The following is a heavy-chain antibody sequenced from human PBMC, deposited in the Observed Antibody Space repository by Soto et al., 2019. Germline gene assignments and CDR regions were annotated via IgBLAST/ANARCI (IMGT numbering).Heavy chain of an antibody. Sequence: SETLSLTCSVSGGSINRYYWSWIRQPPGKGLEWIGYIYHSGSTNYNPSLKSRVTISVDTSKTQFSLTLSSVTATDTAVYYCARGRGDIVATISLKGYYYGMGVWGQGTTVTVS. CDR3: ARGRGDIVATISLKGYYYGMGV. CDR2: IYHSGST. D-gene: IGHD5-12*01. CDR1: GGSINRYY. V-gene: IGHV4-59*08. J-gene: IGHJ6*02.